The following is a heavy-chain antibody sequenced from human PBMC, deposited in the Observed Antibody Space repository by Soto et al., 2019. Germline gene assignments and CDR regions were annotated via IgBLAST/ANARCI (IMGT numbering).Heavy chain of an antibody. CDR3: ARIGNSTY. CDR1: GYTFTDFY. D-gene: IGHD1-7*01. J-gene: IGHJ4*02. CDR2: INPGIGNT. Sequence: ASVKVSYKASGYTFTDFYIHWVRQAPGQGLEWMGIINPGIGNTNYSQKYQDRVTLTRDTSTSTVYMELSSLKSEDTAIYYCARIGNSTYWGQGTLVTVSS. V-gene: IGHV1-46*01.